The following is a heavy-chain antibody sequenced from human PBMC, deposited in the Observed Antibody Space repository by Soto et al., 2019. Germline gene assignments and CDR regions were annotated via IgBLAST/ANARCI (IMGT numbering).Heavy chain of an antibody. CDR3: AKDGELEYCSSTSCYHYYYYYGMDV. J-gene: IGHJ6*02. Sequence: GSLRLSCAASGFTFSNAWINWVRQAPGKGLEWVGRIKSKSGGGTTDFAASVKGRFAISRDDSKNTLYLQMNSLRAEDTAVYYCAKDGELEYCSSTSCYHYYYYYGMDVWGQGTTVTVSS. D-gene: IGHD2-2*01. CDR2: IKSKSGGGTT. CDR1: GFTFSNAW. V-gene: IGHV3-15*07.